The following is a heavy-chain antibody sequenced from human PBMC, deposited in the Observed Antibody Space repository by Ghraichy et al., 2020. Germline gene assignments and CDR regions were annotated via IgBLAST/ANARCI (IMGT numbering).Heavy chain of an antibody. D-gene: IGHD6-6*01. CDR3: ARSHSPYASSSGSFLY. V-gene: IGHV3-30*03. Sequence: GGSLRLSCAASGFTFSDYGMHWVRQAPGKGLEWVAVLSFDGNHQHYADSVKGRFTLSRDNSRNTLYLHMDDLRAEDTAMYYCARSHSPYASSSGSFLYWGQGALVTVSS. CDR2: LSFDGNHQ. CDR1: GFTFSDYG. J-gene: IGHJ4*02.